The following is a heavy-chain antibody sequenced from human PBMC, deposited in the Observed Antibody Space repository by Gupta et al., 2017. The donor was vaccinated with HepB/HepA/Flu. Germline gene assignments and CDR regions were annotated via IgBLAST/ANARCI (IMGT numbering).Heavy chain of an antibody. CDR1: GGSFSGYY. J-gene: IGHJ4*02. CDR2: INHSGST. Sequence: QVQLQQWGAGLLKPSETLSLTCAVYGGSFSGYYWSWIRQPPGKGLEWIGEINHSGSTNYNQAHKSRVTISVDKSKNKSALKLRSVTAAETAVYYCARGLTSCGVVIPQFYGCQGTMVTVSS. CDR3: ARGLTSCGVVIPQFY. D-gene: IGHD3-3*01. V-gene: IGHV4-34*01.